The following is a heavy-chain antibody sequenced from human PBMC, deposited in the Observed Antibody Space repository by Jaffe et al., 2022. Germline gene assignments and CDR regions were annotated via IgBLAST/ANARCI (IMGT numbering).Heavy chain of an antibody. Sequence: QVQLVQSGAEVKKPGASVKVSCKASGYTFTSYYMHWVRQAPGQGLEWMGIINPSGGSTSYAQKFQGRVTMTRDTSTSTVYMELSSLRSEDTAVYYCAVFPDLGGGSSSRGDYWGQGTLVTVSS. CDR1: GYTFTSYY. CDR3: AVFPDLGGGSSSRGDY. D-gene: IGHD6-6*01. V-gene: IGHV1-46*03. J-gene: IGHJ4*02. CDR2: INPSGGST.